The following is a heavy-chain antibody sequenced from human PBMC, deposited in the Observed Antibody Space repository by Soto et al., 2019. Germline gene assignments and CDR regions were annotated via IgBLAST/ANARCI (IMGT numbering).Heavy chain of an antibody. J-gene: IGHJ4*02. D-gene: IGHD2-15*01. CDR3: ARLVMVAHYFDS. Sequence: QITLKESGPPLIKPTQTLTLTCTFSGFSLSTSGVGVGWIRQPPGKALDWFALIYWDDDKRYSPSLESRLTITKDTSKNQVVLTMTNVDPVDTATYYCARLVMVAHYFDSWGQGALVTVSS. CDR2: IYWDDDK. CDR1: GFSLSTSGVG. V-gene: IGHV2-5*02.